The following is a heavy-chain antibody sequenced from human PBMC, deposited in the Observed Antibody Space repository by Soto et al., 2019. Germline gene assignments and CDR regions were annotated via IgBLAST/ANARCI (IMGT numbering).Heavy chain of an antibody. CDR2: IYYSGST. CDR3: ARVRYSSGYYVSDY. D-gene: IGHD3-22*01. Sequence: SETLSLTCTVSGGSISSYYWSWIRQPPGKGLEWIGYIYYSGSTNYNPSLKSRVTISVDTSKNQFSLKLSSVTAADTAVYYCARVRYSSGYYVSDYWGQGTLVTVSS. J-gene: IGHJ4*02. V-gene: IGHV4-59*01. CDR1: GGSISSYY.